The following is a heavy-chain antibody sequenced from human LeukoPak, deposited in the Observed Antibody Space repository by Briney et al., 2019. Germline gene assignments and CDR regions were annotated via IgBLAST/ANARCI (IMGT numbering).Heavy chain of an antibody. J-gene: IGHJ4*02. Sequence: SETLSLTCTVSGGSINSYYWSWIRQPPGKGLEWIGYIYYSGSTNYNPSLKSRVTISVDTSKNQFSLRLSSVTAADTAVYYCARGALRPFDYWGQGTLVTVSS. CDR2: IYYSGST. D-gene: IGHD5/OR15-5a*01. V-gene: IGHV4-59*01. CDR1: GGSINSYY. CDR3: ARGALRPFDY.